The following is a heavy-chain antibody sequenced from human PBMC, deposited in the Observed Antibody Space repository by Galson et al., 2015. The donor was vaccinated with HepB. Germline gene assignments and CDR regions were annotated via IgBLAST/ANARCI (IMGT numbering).Heavy chain of an antibody. Sequence: TLSLTCTVSGGSITSGGYFWTWVRQHPGKGLEWLGSIFYSGTTYHNPSLKSRLILSPDTSKNQVSLNLSSVTAADTALYYCASGVVAGQHIRSWGQGILVTVSS. CDR2: IFYSGTT. CDR3: ASGVVAGQHIRS. CDR1: GGSITSGGYF. J-gene: IGHJ5*02. D-gene: IGHD6-19*01. V-gene: IGHV4-31*03.